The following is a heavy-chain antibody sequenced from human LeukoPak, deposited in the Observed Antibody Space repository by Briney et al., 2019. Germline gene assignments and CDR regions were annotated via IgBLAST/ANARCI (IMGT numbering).Heavy chain of an antibody. CDR3: ARVPIRITIFGVVTFVEFDY. D-gene: IGHD3-3*01. Sequence: SVKVSCKASVGTFSRYAISWVRQAPGQGLEWRGGIIPIFGTANYAQTFQGRVTIPADESTSTAYMELSSLRSEDTAVYYCARVPIRITIFGVVTFVEFDYWGQGTLVTVSS. J-gene: IGHJ4*02. CDR2: IIPIFGTA. CDR1: VGTFSRYA. V-gene: IGHV1-69*01.